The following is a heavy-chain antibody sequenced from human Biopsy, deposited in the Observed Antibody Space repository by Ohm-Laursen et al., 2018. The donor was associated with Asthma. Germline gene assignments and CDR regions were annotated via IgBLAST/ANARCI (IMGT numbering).Heavy chain of an antibody. CDR2: LIPVLGTP. Sequence: SVKVSCKASGDSFSNYVISWVRQAPGQGLEWMGGLIPVLGTPDHAQMFEGRVTITADESTSAAYMELSSLSSEDTAVYYCARGYSGSDRIVYYYSGLEVWGQGTTVTVSS. CDR1: GDSFSNYV. CDR3: ARGYSGSDRIVYYYSGLEV. D-gene: IGHD5-12*01. V-gene: IGHV1-69*13. J-gene: IGHJ6*02.